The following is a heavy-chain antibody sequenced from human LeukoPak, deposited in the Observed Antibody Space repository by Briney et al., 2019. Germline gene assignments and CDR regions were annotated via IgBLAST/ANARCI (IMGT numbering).Heavy chain of an antibody. Sequence: PSETLSLTCTVSGGFISSYYWSWIRQPAGEGPEWIGRIYTSGSTNYNPSLKSRVTMSVDTSKNQFSLKLSSVTAADTAVYYCARERYYYDSSGYHSDAFDIWGQGTMVTVSS. CDR1: GGFISSYY. CDR2: IYTSGST. D-gene: IGHD3-22*01. J-gene: IGHJ3*02. CDR3: ARERYYYDSSGYHSDAFDI. V-gene: IGHV4-4*07.